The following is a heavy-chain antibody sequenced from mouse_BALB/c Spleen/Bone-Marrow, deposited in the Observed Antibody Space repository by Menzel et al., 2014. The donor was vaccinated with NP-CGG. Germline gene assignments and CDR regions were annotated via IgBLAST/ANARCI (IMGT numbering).Heavy chain of an antibody. CDR3: ARPGYYGYQDV. D-gene: IGHD1-2*01. J-gene: IGHJ1*01. V-gene: IGHV4-1*02. CDR1: GFDFSRYW. CDR2: INPDSSTI. Sequence: EVQVVESGGGLVQPGGSLKLSCAASGFDFSRYWMTWVRQAPGKGLEWIGEINPDSSTINYTPSLKDKFIISRDNAKNTLFLQMSKVRSEDTALYYCARPGYYGYQDVWGAGTTVTVSS.